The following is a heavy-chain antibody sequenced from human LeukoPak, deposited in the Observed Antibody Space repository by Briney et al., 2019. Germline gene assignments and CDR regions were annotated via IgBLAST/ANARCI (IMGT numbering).Heavy chain of an antibody. CDR2: ISSSSSYI. J-gene: IGHJ4*02. CDR3: ARGNSGWYYFDY. V-gene: IGHV3-21*01. CDR1: GFTFSSYS. Sequence: PGGSLRLSCAASGFTFSSYSMNWLRQAPGKGLEWVSSISSSSSYIYYADSVKGRFTISRDNAKNSLYLQMNSLRAEDTAVYYCARGNSGWYYFDYWGQGTLVTVSS. D-gene: IGHD6-19*01.